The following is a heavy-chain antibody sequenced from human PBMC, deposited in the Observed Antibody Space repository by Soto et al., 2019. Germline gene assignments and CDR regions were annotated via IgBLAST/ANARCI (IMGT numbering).Heavy chain of an antibody. CDR1: GYTFTGYY. V-gene: IGHV1-2*04. D-gene: IGHD6-6*01. J-gene: IGHJ6*02. CDR2: INPNSGGT. Sequence: ASVKVSCKASGYTFTGYYMHWVRQAPGQGLEWMGWINPNSGGTNYAQKFQGWVTMTRDTSISTAYMELSRLRPDDTAVYYCAREAWECSSPQGGYYYYGMDVWGQGTTVTVSS. CDR3: AREAWECSSPQGGYYYYGMDV.